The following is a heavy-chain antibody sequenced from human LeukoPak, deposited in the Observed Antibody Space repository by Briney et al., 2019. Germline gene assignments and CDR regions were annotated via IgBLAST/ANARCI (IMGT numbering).Heavy chain of an antibody. D-gene: IGHD3-10*01. CDR2: INDGNGKT. CDR3: ARGAGEVWFGELFLLDY. Sequence: ASVTVSCKASGYTFTSYAMHWVRQAPGQRVEGMGWINDGNGKTKFPQKFQGRVTITRDTSASKVYMELSRLRAEDTAVYYCARGAGEVWFGELFLLDYWGQGTLVTVSS. J-gene: IGHJ4*02. CDR1: GYTFTSYA. V-gene: IGHV1-3*01.